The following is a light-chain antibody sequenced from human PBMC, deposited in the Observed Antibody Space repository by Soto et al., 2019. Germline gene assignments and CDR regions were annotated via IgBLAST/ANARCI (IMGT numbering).Light chain of an antibody. CDR1: HGISNY. J-gene: IGKJ2*01. CDR3: LQHNSLPYT. CDR2: AAS. V-gene: IGKV1-17*03. Sequence: DIQMTQSPSEMSASVGDRVTITCRARHGISNYLAWFQQKPGEVPKRLLYAASTLEDGVPSRFSGSGSGTELTLTISSLQPEDSATYYCLQHNSLPYTCGQGTRLEIK.